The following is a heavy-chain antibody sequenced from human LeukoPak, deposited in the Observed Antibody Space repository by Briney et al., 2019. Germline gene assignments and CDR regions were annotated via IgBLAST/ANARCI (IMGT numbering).Heavy chain of an antibody. Sequence: GESLKISCKGSGYSFITYWIAWVRQMPGKGLEWMGIIYPGDSATRYSPSFRGQVTISAYKSISTAYLQWSSLRASDTAMYYCARRVRDCSSGSCYSGIDYWGQGTLVTVSS. CDR2: IYPGDSAT. J-gene: IGHJ4*02. D-gene: IGHD2-15*01. CDR1: GYSFITYW. V-gene: IGHV5-51*01. CDR3: ARRVRDCSSGSCYSGIDY.